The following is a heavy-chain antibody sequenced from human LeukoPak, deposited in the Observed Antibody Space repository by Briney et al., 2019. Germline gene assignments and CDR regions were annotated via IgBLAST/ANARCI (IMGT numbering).Heavy chain of an antibody. V-gene: IGHV3-21*01. CDR2: ISSSSSYI. CDR3: ARAGGYASSWAY. CDR1: GFTFSSYS. Sequence: GGSLRLSCAASGFTFSSYSMNWVRQAPGKGLEWVSSISSSSSYIYYADSVKGRFTISRDNAKNSLYLQMNSLRGEDTAVYYCARAGGYASSWAYWGQGTLVTVSS. J-gene: IGHJ4*02. D-gene: IGHD5-12*01.